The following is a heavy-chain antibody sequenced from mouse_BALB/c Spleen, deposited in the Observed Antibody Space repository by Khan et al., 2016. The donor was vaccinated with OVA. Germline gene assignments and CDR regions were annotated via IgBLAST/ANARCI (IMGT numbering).Heavy chain of an antibody. V-gene: IGHV3-2*02. CDR3: ARVYGGDFDN. D-gene: IGHD1-1*01. Sequence: EVQLQESGPGLVKPSQSLSLTCTVTGYSITSDYAWNWIRQFPGNKLEWMGFISYSGNTNYNPSLKSRISITRDTSKNQFFLQLNSVTTKDTARYYGARVYGGDFDNWGQGTTLTVSS. CDR2: ISYSGNT. J-gene: IGHJ2*01. CDR1: GYSITSDYA.